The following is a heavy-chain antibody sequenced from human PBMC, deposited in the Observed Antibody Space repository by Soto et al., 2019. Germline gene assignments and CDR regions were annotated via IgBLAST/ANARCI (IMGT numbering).Heavy chain of an antibody. CDR3: ARSTRGFSYSKIDY. Sequence: GGSLRLSCAVSGFTFSSHSMNWVRQAPGKGLEWVSSITTSSESKYYTDSVKGRFTLSRDNAKNSLYLQMNSLRAEDTAVYYCARSTRGFSYSKIDYWGRGTLVTVSS. V-gene: IGHV3-21*01. D-gene: IGHD5-18*01. CDR1: GFTFSSHS. CDR2: ITTSSESK. J-gene: IGHJ4*02.